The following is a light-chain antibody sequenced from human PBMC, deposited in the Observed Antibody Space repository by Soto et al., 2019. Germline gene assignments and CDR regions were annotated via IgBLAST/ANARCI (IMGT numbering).Light chain of an antibody. V-gene: IGKV1-5*03. Sequence: DIQMTQSPSTLSASVGDRVTITCRASQSISTWLAWYQQKPGKAPKFLIYMASSLESGVPSRFSGSGSGTEFTLTISSLQPDDFATYYCQQYNSYSWTFGQGTKVEIK. CDR3: QQYNSYSWT. CDR1: QSISTW. CDR2: MAS. J-gene: IGKJ1*01.